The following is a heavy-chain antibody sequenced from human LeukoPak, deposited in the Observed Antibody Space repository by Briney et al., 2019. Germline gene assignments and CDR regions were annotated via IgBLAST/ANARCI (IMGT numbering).Heavy chain of an antibody. V-gene: IGHV4-34*01. Sequence: SETLSLTCAVSGGPFSGYFWSWIRQSSGKGLEWIGEIHNSGTTNYNPSLNSRVTISEDTSKNQFYLNLSSETAADTSVYYCARGPAFIAVQYSSGRRLDYWGQGTLVTVSS. D-gene: IGHD6-19*01. CDR1: GGPFSGYF. CDR2: IHNSGTT. J-gene: IGHJ4*02. CDR3: ARGPAFIAVQYSSGRRLDY.